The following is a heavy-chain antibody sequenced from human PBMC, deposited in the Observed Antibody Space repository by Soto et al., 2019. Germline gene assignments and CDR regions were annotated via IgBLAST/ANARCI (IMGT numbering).Heavy chain of an antibody. D-gene: IGHD6-13*01. CDR2: IYYTGST. CDR3: ARGSTGYSSSWYRY. Sequence: SETLSLTCTVSGGSISSYYWSWIRQPPGKGLEWIGYIYYTGSTKYNPSLKSRVTMSVNSFRNQFSLKLTSVTAADTAVYYCARGSTGYSSSWYRYWGQGTLVTVSS. CDR1: GGSISSYY. J-gene: IGHJ4*02. V-gene: IGHV4-59*01.